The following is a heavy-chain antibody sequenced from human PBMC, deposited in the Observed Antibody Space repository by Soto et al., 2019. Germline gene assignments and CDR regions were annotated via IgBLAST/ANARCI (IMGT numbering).Heavy chain of an antibody. CDR2: IYYSGST. Sequence: QVQLQESGPGLVKPSQTLSLTCTVSGGSISSGNYYWSWIRQHPGKGLEWIGYIYYSGSTSYNPPLKSRVTISVDTSKNHFSLKLSSVTAADTAVYYCARVFSDSSSFFDPWGQGTLVTVSS. J-gene: IGHJ5*02. CDR1: GGSISSGNYY. V-gene: IGHV4-31*03. CDR3: ARVFSDSSSFFDP. D-gene: IGHD6-13*01.